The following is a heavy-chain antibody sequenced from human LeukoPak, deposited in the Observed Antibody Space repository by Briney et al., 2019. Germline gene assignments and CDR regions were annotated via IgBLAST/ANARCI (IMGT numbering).Heavy chain of an antibody. V-gene: IGHV3-23*01. CDR2: ISGSGGST. Sequence: GGSLRLSCAASGFTFSSYAMSWVRQAPGKGLEWVSAISGSGGSTYYADSVKGRFTISRDNSKNTLYLQMNSLRAEDTAVYYCAKDLGRWLQSPSDYWGQGTLVAVSS. D-gene: IGHD5-24*01. CDR3: AKDLGRWLQSPSDY. J-gene: IGHJ4*02. CDR1: GFTFSSYA.